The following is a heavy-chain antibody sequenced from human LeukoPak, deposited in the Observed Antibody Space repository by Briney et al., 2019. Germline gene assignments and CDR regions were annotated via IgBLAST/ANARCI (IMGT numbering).Heavy chain of an antibody. J-gene: IGHJ4*02. CDR3: ARVRAAAGLDY. D-gene: IGHD6-13*01. CDR2: INTNTGNP. V-gene: IGHV7-4-1*02. CDR1: GYTFTGYY. Sequence: ASVKVSCKASGYTFTGYYMHWVRQAPGQGLEGMGWINTNTGNPTYAQGFTGRFVFSLDTSVSTAYLQISSLKAEDTAVYYCARVRAAAGLDYWGQGTLVTVSS.